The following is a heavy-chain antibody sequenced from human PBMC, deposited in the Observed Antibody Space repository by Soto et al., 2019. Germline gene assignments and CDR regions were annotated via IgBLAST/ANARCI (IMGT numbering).Heavy chain of an antibody. J-gene: IGHJ3*02. D-gene: IGHD1-26*01. V-gene: IGHV3-33*01. CDR1: GFTFSSYG. CDR3: ARDRWGDAFDI. Sequence: QVQLVESGGGVVQPGRSLRLSCAASGFTFSSYGMHWVRQAPGKGLEWVAVIWYDGSNKYYADSVKGRFTISRDNSKNTLYLQMNSLRAEDTAVYYCARDRWGDAFDIWDQGTMVTVSS. CDR2: IWYDGSNK.